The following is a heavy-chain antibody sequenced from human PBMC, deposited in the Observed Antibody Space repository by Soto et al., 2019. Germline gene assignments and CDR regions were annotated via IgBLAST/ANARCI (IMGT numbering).Heavy chain of an antibody. Sequence: EVQLVESGGDLVQPGESLRLSCAASGFTLSTYSMHWVRQAPGRGLEYVSAISYNEGNTYYADSVEGRFTISRDNSKNSLYLQMGRLRAEDMGVYDCARVGNCGAFDSWGQGSTVTVSS. CDR1: GFTLSTYS. CDR2: ISYNEGNT. V-gene: IGHV3-64*07. D-gene: IGHD2-21*02. CDR3: ARVGNCGAFDS. J-gene: IGHJ3*02.